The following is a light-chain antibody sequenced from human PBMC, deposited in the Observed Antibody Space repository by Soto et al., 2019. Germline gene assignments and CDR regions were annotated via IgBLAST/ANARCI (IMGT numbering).Light chain of an antibody. Sequence: DIVLTQSPGTLSLSPGESATLSCRASENVASSFLAWYQQKPGQAPRLLIYGASTRATGISDKFSGSGSGTDFTLTISRLEPEDFAVYYCQQYGGSPRTFGQGTKVDIK. V-gene: IGKV3-20*01. CDR1: ENVASSF. J-gene: IGKJ1*01. CDR2: GAS. CDR3: QQYGGSPRT.